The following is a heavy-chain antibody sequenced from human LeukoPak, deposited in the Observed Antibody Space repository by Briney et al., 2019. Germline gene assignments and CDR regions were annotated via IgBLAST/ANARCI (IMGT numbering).Heavy chain of an antibody. Sequence: PGGSLRLSCAASGFTFSSYWMQWVRQAPGKGLVWVSRINSDGSSTFYADSVKGRFTISRDNAKNTLYLQMRSLKTEDTAMYYCATDYSPGVYYFDNWGQGTLVTVSS. CDR2: INSDGSST. J-gene: IGHJ4*02. CDR1: GFTFSSYW. V-gene: IGHV3-74*01. D-gene: IGHD2-21*01. CDR3: ATDYSPGVYYFDN.